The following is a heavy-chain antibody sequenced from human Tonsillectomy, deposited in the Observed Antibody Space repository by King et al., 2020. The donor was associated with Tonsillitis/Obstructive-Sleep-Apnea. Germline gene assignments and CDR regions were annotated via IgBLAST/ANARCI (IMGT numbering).Heavy chain of an antibody. Sequence: VQLVQSGGGGVQPGRSLRLSCEASGFTFSSYGMHWVRQAPGKGLEWVAVIWYDGSNKYYADSVKGRFTISRDNSKNTLYLQMNSLRAEDTAVYYCARYRGYSAYHVDTTWFDYWGQGTLVTVSS. D-gene: IGHD5-12*01. CDR1: GFTFSSYG. CDR3: ARYRGYSAYHVDTTWFDY. J-gene: IGHJ4*02. CDR2: IWYDGSNK. V-gene: IGHV3-33*01.